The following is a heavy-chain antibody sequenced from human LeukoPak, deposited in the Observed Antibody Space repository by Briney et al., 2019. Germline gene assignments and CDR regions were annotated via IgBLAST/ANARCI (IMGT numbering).Heavy chain of an antibody. J-gene: IGHJ5*02. CDR2: VNDSGNT. Sequence: SETLSLTCAVYGGSSSGYYWSWIRQPPGKGLEWIGEVNDSGNTNYNPPLKSRVTLSVDTSKNQFSLKMTSVTAADTAVYYCARDNIPVAGTGLSWFDPWGQGTLVTVSS. D-gene: IGHD6-13*01. CDR3: ARDNIPVAGTGLSWFDP. CDR1: GGSSSGYY. V-gene: IGHV4-34*01.